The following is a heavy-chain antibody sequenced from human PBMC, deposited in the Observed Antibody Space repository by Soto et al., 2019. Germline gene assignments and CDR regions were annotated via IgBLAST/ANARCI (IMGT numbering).Heavy chain of an antibody. V-gene: IGHV4-39*01. CDR2: IYYSGST. CDR1: GGSISSSSYY. Sequence: SETLSLTCTVSGGSISSSSYYWGWIRQPPGKGLEWIGSIYYSGSTYYNPSLKSRVTISVDTSKNQFSPKLSSVTAADTAVYYCARHWGIAARTYYYYYGMEVWGQGTTVTSP. CDR3: ARHWGIAARTYYYYYGMEV. D-gene: IGHD6-6*01. J-gene: IGHJ6*02.